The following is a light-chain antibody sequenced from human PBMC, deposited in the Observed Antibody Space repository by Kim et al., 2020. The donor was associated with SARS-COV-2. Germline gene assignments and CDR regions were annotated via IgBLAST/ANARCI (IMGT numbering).Light chain of an antibody. Sequence: ASIGDRVTITCRASQDIGDDLGWYQQKPGKAPKRLIYGASTLQSGVPSRFSGARSGTEFTLTISNLQPEDFATYFCLQHNSYVWAFGQGTKVDIK. CDR1: QDIGDD. V-gene: IGKV1-17*02. CDR2: GAS. CDR3: LQHNSYVWA. J-gene: IGKJ1*01.